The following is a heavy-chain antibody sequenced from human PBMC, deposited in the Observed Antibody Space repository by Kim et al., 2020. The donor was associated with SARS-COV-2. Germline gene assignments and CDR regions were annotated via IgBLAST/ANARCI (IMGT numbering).Heavy chain of an antibody. D-gene: IGHD7-27*01. CDR2: ISWNSGSI. J-gene: IGHJ6*02. CDR3: AKDMSNSNWGSWYYYYYYGMDV. V-gene: IGHV3-9*01. CDR1: GFTFDDYA. Sequence: GGSLRLSCAASGFTFDDYAMHWVRQAPGKGLEWVSGISWNSGSIGYADSVKGRFTISRDNAKNSLYLQMNSLRAEDTALYYCAKDMSNSNWGSWYYYYYYGMDVWGQGTTVTVSS.